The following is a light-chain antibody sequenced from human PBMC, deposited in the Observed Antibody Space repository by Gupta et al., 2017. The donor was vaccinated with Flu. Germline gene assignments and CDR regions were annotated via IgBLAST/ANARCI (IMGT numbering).Light chain of an antibody. CDR2: GAS. J-gene: IGKJ5*01. CDR3: QQTDKSPLT. Sequence: DIQLTQSPSSLSASVGDRVTITCRASQGISTYLNWYRQKPGRAPEVLIYGASSLQGGVPSRFSGSGSGTDFTLTISSLQPEDFATFYCQQTDKSPLTFGQGTLMEIK. CDR1: QGISTY. V-gene: IGKV1-39*01.